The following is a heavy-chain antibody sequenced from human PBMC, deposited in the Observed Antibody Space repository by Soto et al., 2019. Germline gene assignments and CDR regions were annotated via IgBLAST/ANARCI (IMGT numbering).Heavy chain of an antibody. V-gene: IGHV4-39*01. CDR1: GGSISSSLYY. J-gene: IGHJ5*02. CDR3: ARNHWNSVNNWFDP. CDR2: IYYTGST. Sequence: SETLSLTCIVSGGSISSSLYYWGWIRQPPGKGLEWIGSIYYTGSTYYNPSLKSRVTISVDTSKNQFSLDLSSVTAADTAVFYCARNHWNSVNNWFDPWGQGTLVTVSS. D-gene: IGHD1-1*01.